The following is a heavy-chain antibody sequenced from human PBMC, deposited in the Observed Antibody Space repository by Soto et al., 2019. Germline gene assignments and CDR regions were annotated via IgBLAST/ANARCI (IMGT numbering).Heavy chain of an antibody. CDR1: GFTFSSYG. CDR3: ARDIVYQTSRCTDAFDT. D-gene: IGHD2-2*01. Sequence: PGGSLRLSCAASGFTFSSYGMHWVRQAPGKGLEWVAVMWYDGTNKYYVDSVKGRFTISKDNSKNTLYLQMNSLRAEDTAIYYCARDIVYQTSRCTDAFDTWGQGTMVTVSS. CDR2: MWYDGTNK. V-gene: IGHV3-33*01. J-gene: IGHJ3*02.